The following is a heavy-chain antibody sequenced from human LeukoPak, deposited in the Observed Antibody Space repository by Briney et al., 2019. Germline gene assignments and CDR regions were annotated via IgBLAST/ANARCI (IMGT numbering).Heavy chain of an antibody. J-gene: IGHJ4*02. CDR3: ARGWKYYYDSSGYYGY. V-gene: IGHV3-48*03. CDR2: ISSSGSTI. CDR1: GFTFSSYE. D-gene: IGHD3-22*01. Sequence: GGSLRLSCAASGFTFSSYEMNWVRQAPGKGLEWVSYISSSGSTIYYADSVKGRFTISRDNAKNSLYLQMNSLRAEDTAVYYYARGWKYYYDSSGYYGYWGQGTLVTVSS.